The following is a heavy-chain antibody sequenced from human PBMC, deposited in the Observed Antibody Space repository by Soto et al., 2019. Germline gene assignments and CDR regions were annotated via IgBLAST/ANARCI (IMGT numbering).Heavy chain of an antibody. Sequence: QVHLQQWGAGLLKPSETLSLTCGVYGGSLGTSYWAWIRQSPEKGLEWIGEINHNGDSNYNPSLKMRVTISLYMSENQFSLKLTPVAAADTAVYYCARVTRFPDAFDIWGQGTPVIVSS. J-gene: IGHJ3*02. V-gene: IGHV4-34*01. CDR1: GGSLGTSY. CDR2: INHNGDS. CDR3: ARVTRFPDAFDI.